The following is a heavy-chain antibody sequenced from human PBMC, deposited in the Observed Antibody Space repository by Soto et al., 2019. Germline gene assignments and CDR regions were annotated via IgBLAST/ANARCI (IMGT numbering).Heavy chain of an antibody. V-gene: IGHV4-59*10. Sequence: QVQLQQWGAGLLKPSETLSLTCAVYGGSFSGYYWSWIRQPAGKGLEWIGRISTTGGTNYSPALESRVTMSLDTSKNQFSLKLTSVTAADTAVYYCVKGAGPPWFDPWGQGTLVTVSS. CDR2: ISTTGGT. J-gene: IGHJ5*02. CDR3: VKGAGPPWFDP. CDR1: GGSFSGYY.